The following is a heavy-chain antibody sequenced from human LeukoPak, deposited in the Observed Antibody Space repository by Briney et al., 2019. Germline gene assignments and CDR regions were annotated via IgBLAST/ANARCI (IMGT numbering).Heavy chain of an antibody. V-gene: IGHV3-9*01. J-gene: IGHJ5*02. CDR2: ISWNSGSI. CDR3: AKGLAAGTFAWFDP. CDR1: GFTFDDYA. Sequence: GGSLRLSCAASGFTFDDYAMHWVRQAPGKGLEAVSGISWNSGSIGYADSVKGRFTISRDNAKNSLYLQMNSLRAEDTALYYCAKGLAAGTFAWFDPWGQGTLVTVSS. D-gene: IGHD6-13*01.